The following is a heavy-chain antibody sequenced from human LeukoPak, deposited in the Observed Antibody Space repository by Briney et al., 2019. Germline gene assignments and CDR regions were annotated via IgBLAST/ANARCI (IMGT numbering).Heavy chain of an antibody. CDR3: AKDTSGYYDTTVGVDY. Sequence: GGSLRLSCAASGFTFSNYAMTWVRQAPGTGLEWVSVISGSGVTTYYADSVKGRFTISRDNSKNTVYLQMNSLRAEDTALYYCAKDTSGYYDTTVGVDYWGQGTLVTVSS. CDR2: ISGSGVTT. J-gene: IGHJ4*02. CDR1: GFTFSNYA. V-gene: IGHV3-23*01. D-gene: IGHD3-22*01.